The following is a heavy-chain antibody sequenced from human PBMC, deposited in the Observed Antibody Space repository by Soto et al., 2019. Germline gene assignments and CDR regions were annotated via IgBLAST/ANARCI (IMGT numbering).Heavy chain of an antibody. V-gene: IGHV1-69*01. J-gene: IGHJ4*02. Sequence: VKVSCKASGGTFSSYAISWVRQAPGQGLEWMGGIIPIFGTANYAQKFQGRVTITADESTSTAYMELSSLRSEDTAVYYCARAHGSGSYLRNDYWGQGTLVTVSS. CDR2: IIPIFGTA. D-gene: IGHD3-10*01. CDR3: ARAHGSGSYLRNDY. CDR1: GGTFSSYA.